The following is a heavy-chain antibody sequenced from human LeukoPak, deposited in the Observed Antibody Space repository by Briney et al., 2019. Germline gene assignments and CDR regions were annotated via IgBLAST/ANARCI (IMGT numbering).Heavy chain of an antibody. D-gene: IGHD3-22*01. CDR1: GGSISSGSYY. CDR2: IYYSGST. J-gene: IGHJ4*02. Sequence: SETLSLTCTVSGGSISSGSYYWSWIRQPPGKGLEWIGYIYYSGSTNYNPSLKSRVTISVDTSKNQFSLKLSSVTAADTAVYYCARDQGLGSGYYNYWGQGTLVTVSS. V-gene: IGHV4-61*01. CDR3: ARDQGLGSGYYNY.